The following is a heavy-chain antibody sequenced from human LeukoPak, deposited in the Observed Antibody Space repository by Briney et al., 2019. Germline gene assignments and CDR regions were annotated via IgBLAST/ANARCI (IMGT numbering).Heavy chain of an antibody. CDR3: AKDKGSSSWLLDY. J-gene: IGHJ4*02. Sequence: GGSLRLSCAVSGFTFSSYAMSWVRQAPGNGREWVSAIRGSGGSTYYADAVKGRFTISRDNSKNSVYLKMNSLSAEDTAVYYCAKDKGSSSWLLDYWGQGTLVTVSS. CDR2: IRGSGGST. V-gene: IGHV3-23*01. CDR1: GFTFSSYA. D-gene: IGHD6-13*01.